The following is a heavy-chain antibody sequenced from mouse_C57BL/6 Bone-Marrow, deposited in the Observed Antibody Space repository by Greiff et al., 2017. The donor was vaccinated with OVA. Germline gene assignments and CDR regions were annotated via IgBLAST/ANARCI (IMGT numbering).Heavy chain of an antibody. V-gene: IGHV1-69*01. CDR2: IDPSDSYT. CDR1: GYTFTSYW. CDR3: ARVDYYGSSFPFAY. Sequence: QVQLQQPGAELVMPGASVKLSCKASGYTFTSYWMHWVKQRPGQGLEWIGEIDPSDSYTNYNQKFKGKSTLTVDKSSSTAYMQLSSLTSEDSAVYYCARVDYYGSSFPFAYWGQGTLVTVSA. J-gene: IGHJ3*01. D-gene: IGHD1-1*01.